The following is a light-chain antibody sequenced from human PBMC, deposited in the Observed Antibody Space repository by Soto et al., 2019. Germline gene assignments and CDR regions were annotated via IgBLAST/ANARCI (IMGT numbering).Light chain of an antibody. CDR1: SSDVGTYDL. J-gene: IGLJ3*02. CDR3: CSFAGSNSWV. CDR2: EAT. Sequence: QSALTHPASVSGSPGQSITISCTGSSSDVGTYDLVSWYQHHPGAAPKLMIYEATRRPSGISNRFSGSKSGNTASLTISGLQAEDEADYYCCSFAGSNSWVFGGGTKLTVL. V-gene: IGLV2-23*01.